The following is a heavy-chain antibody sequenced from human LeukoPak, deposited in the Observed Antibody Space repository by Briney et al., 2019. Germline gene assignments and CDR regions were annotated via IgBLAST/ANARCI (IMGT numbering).Heavy chain of an antibody. Sequence: ASVKVSCKASGYGFISSNIQWVRQAPGLGPEWMGWMHPGNGNTRYAEKFQGRVTMTRDTSINTAYMDLSSLRSDDTAGYKCAGDGSCCVGGDCYSFDFWGQGTLITVSS. CDR1: GYGFISSN. CDR3: AGDGSCCVGGDCYSFDF. J-gene: IGHJ4*02. D-gene: IGHD2-21*02. CDR2: MHPGNGNT. V-gene: IGHV1-2*02.